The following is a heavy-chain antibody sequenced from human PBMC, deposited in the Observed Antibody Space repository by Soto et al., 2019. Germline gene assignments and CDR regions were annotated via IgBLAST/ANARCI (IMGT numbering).Heavy chain of an antibody. Sequence: QVQLQESGPGLVKPSQTLSLTCTVSGGSISSGGYYWSWIRQHPGKGLEWIGYIYYSGRTYYNPSLKSRVTISVDTSKNQFSLKLSSVSAADTAVYYCAGGLAVAGRTGDAFDIWGQGTMVTVSS. CDR2: IYYSGRT. D-gene: IGHD6-19*01. CDR1: GGSISSGGYY. V-gene: IGHV4-31*03. J-gene: IGHJ3*02. CDR3: AGGLAVAGRTGDAFDI.